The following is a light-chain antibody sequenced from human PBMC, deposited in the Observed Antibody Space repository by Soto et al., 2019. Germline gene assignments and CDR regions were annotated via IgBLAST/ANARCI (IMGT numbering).Light chain of an antibody. Sequence: QSGLTQPASVSGSPGQSITISCTGTSSDVGGYNYVSWYQQYPGKVPKLMIYEVSNRPSGVSNRFSGSKSGNTASLTISGLQAGDEADYYCSSYTSSSNYVFGTGTKVTVL. V-gene: IGLV2-14*01. CDR1: SSDVGGYNY. CDR2: EVS. CDR3: SSYTSSSNYV. J-gene: IGLJ1*01.